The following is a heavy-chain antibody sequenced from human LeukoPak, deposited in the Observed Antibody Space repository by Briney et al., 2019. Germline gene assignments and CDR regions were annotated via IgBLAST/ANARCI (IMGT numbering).Heavy chain of an antibody. CDR1: GGSISSSSYY. Sequence: SETLSLTCTVSGGSISSSSYYWGWVRQPPGKGLEWIGSIYYSGTTFYNPSLKSRLTISVDTSKNQFSLKLTSVTAADTAMYYCARRVIATTLDYWGQGTLVTVSS. CDR3: ARRVIATTLDY. D-gene: IGHD1-14*01. CDR2: IYYSGTT. J-gene: IGHJ4*02. V-gene: IGHV4-39*01.